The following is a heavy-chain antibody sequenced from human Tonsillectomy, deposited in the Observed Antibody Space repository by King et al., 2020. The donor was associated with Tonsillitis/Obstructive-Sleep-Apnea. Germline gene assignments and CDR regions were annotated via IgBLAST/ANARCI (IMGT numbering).Heavy chain of an antibody. CDR3: AKDGNSYYYYYYMDV. CDR2: ISWNSGSI. CDR1: GFTFDDYA. Sequence: VQLVESGGGLVQPGRSLRLSCAASGFTFDDYAMHWVRQAPGKGLEWVSGISWNSGSIGYADSVKGRFTISRDNAKNSLYLQMNSLRAEDTALYYCAKDGNSYYYYYYMDVWGKGTPVTVSS. D-gene: IGHD4-23*01. J-gene: IGHJ6*03. V-gene: IGHV3-9*01.